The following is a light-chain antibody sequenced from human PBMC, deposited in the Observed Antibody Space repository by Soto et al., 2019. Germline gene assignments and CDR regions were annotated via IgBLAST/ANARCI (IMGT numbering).Light chain of an antibody. CDR3: QQRSDWLT. CDR1: QSVGSY. J-gene: IGKJ4*01. Sequence: EIVLTQSPATLSLFPGERATLSCRASQSVGSYLAWYQQKPGQAPRLLIYGASNRATGIPARFSGSGSGTALTRTISSLEPEDFAVYYCQQRSDWLTFGGGTKVEIK. V-gene: IGKV3-11*01. CDR2: GAS.